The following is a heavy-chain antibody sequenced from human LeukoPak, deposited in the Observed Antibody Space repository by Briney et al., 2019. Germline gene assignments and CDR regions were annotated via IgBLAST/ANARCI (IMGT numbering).Heavy chain of an antibody. CDR2: IYHSGTTYSGST. D-gene: IGHD3/OR15-3a*01. CDR1: GASMSNYY. CDR3: AREEGLVSAFDI. J-gene: IGHJ3*02. Sequence: PSETLSLTCNVSGASMSNYYWVWIRQPPGKGLEWIGSIYHSGTTYSGSTYYNPSLKSRDTISVDTSKNQFSLKLSSVTAADTAVYYCAREEGLVSAFDIWGQGTMVTVSS. V-gene: IGHV4-39*07.